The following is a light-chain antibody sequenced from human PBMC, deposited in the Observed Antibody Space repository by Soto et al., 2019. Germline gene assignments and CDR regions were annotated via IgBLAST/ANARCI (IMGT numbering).Light chain of an antibody. V-gene: IGKV1-33*01. J-gene: IGKJ4*01. CDR1: QSISTW. CDR3: QQYDNLPLT. CDR2: DTS. Sequence: DIQMTQSPSTLSASVGDRVTITCRASQSISTWLAWYQQKPGKAPKLLIYDTSNLEAGVPSRFSGSGSGTDFIFIISSLQPEDIATYYCQQYDNLPLTFGGGTKVEVK.